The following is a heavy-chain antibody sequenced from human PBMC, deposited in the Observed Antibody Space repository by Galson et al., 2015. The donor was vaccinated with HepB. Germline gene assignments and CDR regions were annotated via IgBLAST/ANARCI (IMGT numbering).Heavy chain of an antibody. D-gene: IGHD3-22*01. CDR2: ISGSGFST. Sequence: SLRLSCAASGFTFRNYAMSWVRQAPGKGLEWVSGISGSGFSTYYADSVKGHFTISRDNSKNTLYLQMNSLRAEDTAVYYCAKDREDYYDSSVRRAFHIWGQGTRVTVSS. J-gene: IGHJ3*02. CDR3: AKDREDYYDSSVRRAFHI. V-gene: IGHV3-23*01. CDR1: GFTFRNYA.